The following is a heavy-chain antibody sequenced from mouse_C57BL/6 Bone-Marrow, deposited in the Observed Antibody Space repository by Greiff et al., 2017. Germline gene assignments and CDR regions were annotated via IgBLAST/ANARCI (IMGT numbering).Heavy chain of an antibody. CDR1: GYTFTSYW. D-gene: IGHD1-1*01. V-gene: IGHV1-50*01. CDR3: AMSVYSGSSSLNWYFDV. J-gene: IGHJ1*03. Sequence: QVQLQQPGAELVKPGASVKLSCKASGYTFTSYWMQWVKQRPGQGLEWIGEIDPSDSYTNYNQKFKGKATLTVDTSSSTAYMQLSSLTSEDSAVYYCAMSVYSGSSSLNWYFDVWGTGTTVTVSS. CDR2: IDPSDSYT.